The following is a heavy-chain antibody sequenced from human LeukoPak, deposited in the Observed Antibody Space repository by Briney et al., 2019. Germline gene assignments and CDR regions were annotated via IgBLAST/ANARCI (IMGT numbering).Heavy chain of an antibody. CDR1: GGSISSGSYY. CDR2: IYTSGST. D-gene: IGHD6-13*01. V-gene: IGHV4-61*02. J-gene: IGHJ4*02. CDR3: ARDAAAAGLYYFDY. Sequence: PSQTLSLTCTVSGGSISSGSYYWSWIRQPAGKGLEWIGRIYTSGSTNYNPSLKSRVTISVDKSKNQFSLKLSSVTAADTAVYYCARDAAAAGLYYFDYWGQGTLVAVSS.